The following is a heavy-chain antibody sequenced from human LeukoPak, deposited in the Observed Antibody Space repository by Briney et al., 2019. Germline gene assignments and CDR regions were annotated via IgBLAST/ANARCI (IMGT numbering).Heavy chain of an antibody. Sequence: GGSLRLSCAATGFTFSSHRIHWVRQAPGKGLVWVSRINGDESFTSYADSVRGRFTISRDNTKNTVYLQMNSLRAEDTAVYYCARAVVVTASDYWGQGTLVTVSS. J-gene: IGHJ4*02. CDR1: GFTFSSHR. V-gene: IGHV3-74*01. D-gene: IGHD2-21*02. CDR2: INGDESFT. CDR3: ARAVVVTASDY.